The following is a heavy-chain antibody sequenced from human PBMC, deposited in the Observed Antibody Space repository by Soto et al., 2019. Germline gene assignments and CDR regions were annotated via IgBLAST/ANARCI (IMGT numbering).Heavy chain of an antibody. CDR2: IYFTGNT. Sequence: PSETLSLTCSASGGSITSSSPFWGWVRQPPGKGLEWIGTIYFTGNTYYTPSLKSPLTMSIDTSENQFSLRLNSLTAADSAVYYRAGQTFTIAAASYGRRNWFDNGGPGTLVTVST. D-gene: IGHD6-25*01. J-gene: IGHJ5*02. CDR3: AGQTFTIAAASYGRRNWFDN. CDR1: GGSITSSSPF. V-gene: IGHV4-39*01.